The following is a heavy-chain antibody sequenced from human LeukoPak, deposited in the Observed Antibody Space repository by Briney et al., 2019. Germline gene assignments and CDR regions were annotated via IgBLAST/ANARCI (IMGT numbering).Heavy chain of an antibody. J-gene: IGHJ3*02. CDR1: GFTFSSYA. CDR2: ISGSGGST. Sequence: GGSLRLSCAASGFTFSSYAMSWVRQAPGKGLEWVSAISGSGGSTYYADSVKGRFTISRDNSKNTLYLQMNSLRAEDTAVYYCAKEAYSSSWSHDAFDIWGQGTMVTVSS. CDR3: AKEAYSSSWSHDAFDI. D-gene: IGHD6-13*01. V-gene: IGHV3-23*01.